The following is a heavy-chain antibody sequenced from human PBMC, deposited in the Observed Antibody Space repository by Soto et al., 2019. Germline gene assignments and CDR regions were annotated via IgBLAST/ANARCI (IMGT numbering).Heavy chain of an antibody. CDR3: ATSYYDYVWGSYRDHPFDY. CDR1: GYTLTELS. V-gene: IGHV1-24*01. Sequence: GASVKVSCKVSGYTLTELSMHWVRQAPGKGLEWMGGFDPEDGETIYAQKFQGRVTMTEDTSTDTAYMELSSLRSEDTAVYYCATSYYDYVWGSYRDHPFDYWGQGTLVTVSS. D-gene: IGHD3-16*02. CDR2: FDPEDGET. J-gene: IGHJ4*02.